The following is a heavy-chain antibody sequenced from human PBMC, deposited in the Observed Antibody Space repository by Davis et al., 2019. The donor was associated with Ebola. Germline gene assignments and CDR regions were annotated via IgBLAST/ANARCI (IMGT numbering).Heavy chain of an antibody. CDR2: VIPVFGTT. CDR1: GGTFSSYT. J-gene: IGHJ4*02. D-gene: IGHD1-26*01. V-gene: IGHV1-69*13. CDR3: AREVGETKLDQ. Sequence: SVKVSCKASGGTFSSYTITWVRQAPGQGLEWMGRVIPVFGTTNYAQKFQGRVTLTADESTSTAYMELTNLRSDETAVYYCAREVGETKLDQWGQGTLVTVSS.